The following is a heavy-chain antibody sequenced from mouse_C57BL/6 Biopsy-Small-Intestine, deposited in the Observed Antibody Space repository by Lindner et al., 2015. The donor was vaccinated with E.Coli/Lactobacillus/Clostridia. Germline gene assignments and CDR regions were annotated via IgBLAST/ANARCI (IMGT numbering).Heavy chain of an antibody. J-gene: IGHJ2*01. CDR2: ISSGSSTI. CDR3: ARPGITTVVAPFDY. Sequence: VQLQESGGGLVKPGGSLKLSCAASGFTFSDYGMHWVRQAPEKGLEWVAYISSGSSTIYYADTSEGPIHHLQRQCPRTPCYLQMTSLRSEDTAMYYCARPGITTVVAPFDYWGQGTTLTVSS. CDR1: GFTFSDYG. D-gene: IGHD1-1*01. V-gene: IGHV5-17*01.